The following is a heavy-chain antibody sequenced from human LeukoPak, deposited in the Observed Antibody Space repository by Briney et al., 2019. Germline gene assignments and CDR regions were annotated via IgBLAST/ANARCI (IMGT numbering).Heavy chain of an antibody. CDR3: ARADDSSGFPAYFDY. V-gene: IGHV4-30-4*01. CDR1: GGSISSGDYY. J-gene: IGHJ4*02. CDR2: IYYSGST. D-gene: IGHD3-22*01. Sequence: SETLSPTCTVSGGSISSGDYYWSWIRQPPGKGLEWIGYIYYSGSTYYNPSLKSRVTISVDTSKNQFSLKLSSVTAADTAVYYCARADDSSGFPAYFDYWGQGTLVTVSS.